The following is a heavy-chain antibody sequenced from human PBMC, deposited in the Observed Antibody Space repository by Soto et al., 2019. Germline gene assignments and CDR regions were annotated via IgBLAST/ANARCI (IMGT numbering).Heavy chain of an antibody. CDR3: ATHTSRIAQVEYYFDY. CDR2: IKSKSDGGAT. J-gene: IGHJ4*02. Sequence: EVRLVESGGGLVKPGGSLRLSCAASGFTFGNAYMNWVRQAPGKGLEWVGRIKSKSDGGATDYAAPVKGRLTISRDDSKNTLYLQMNSLQAEDTAVYYCATHTSRIAQVEYYFDYWGQGTLVTVSS. V-gene: IGHV3-15*07. CDR1: GFTFGNAY. D-gene: IGHD3-22*01.